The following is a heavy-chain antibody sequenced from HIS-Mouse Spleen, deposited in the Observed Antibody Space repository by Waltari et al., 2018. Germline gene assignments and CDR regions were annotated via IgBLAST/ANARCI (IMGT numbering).Heavy chain of an antibody. CDR1: GGSISSSSYY. D-gene: IGHD6-13*01. J-gene: IGHJ2*01. V-gene: IGHV4-39*07. CDR3: AREIPYSSSWYDWYFDL. CDR2: IYYSGRH. Sequence: QLQLQESGPGLVKPSETLSLTCTVSGGSISSSSYYWGWIRQPPGKGLEWIGSIYYSGRHYYNPSLKSRVTISVDTSKNQFSLKLGSVTAGDTAVYYCAREIPYSSSWYDWYFDLWGRGTLVTVSS.